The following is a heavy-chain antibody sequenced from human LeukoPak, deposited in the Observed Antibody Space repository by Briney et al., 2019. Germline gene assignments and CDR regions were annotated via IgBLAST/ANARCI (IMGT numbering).Heavy chain of an antibody. V-gene: IGHV4-39*01. CDR2: INHSGST. CDR3: ARHHYNWFDP. D-gene: IGHD3-10*01. CDR1: GGSISSSSYY. Sequence: SETLSLTRTVSGGSISSSSYYWSWIRQPPGKGLEWIGEINHSGSTNYNPSLKSRVTISVDTSKNQFSLKLSSVTAADTAVYYCARHHYNWFDPWGQGTLVTVSS. J-gene: IGHJ5*02.